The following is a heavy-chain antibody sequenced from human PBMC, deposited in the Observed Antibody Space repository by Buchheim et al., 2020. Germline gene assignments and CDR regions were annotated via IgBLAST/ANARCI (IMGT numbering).Heavy chain of an antibody. Sequence: QVQLQESGPGLVKPSEALSLTCTVSVGSITGYYWNWIRQPPGKGLEWIGYTFYSGSTNYNPSLKSRVTISVDLSKNQFSLKLSSVTAADTGVYYCARHNALTSAGFDYWGQETL. CDR1: VGSITGYY. CDR2: TFYSGST. D-gene: IGHD6-13*01. CDR3: ARHNALTSAGFDY. V-gene: IGHV4-59*08. J-gene: IGHJ4*02.